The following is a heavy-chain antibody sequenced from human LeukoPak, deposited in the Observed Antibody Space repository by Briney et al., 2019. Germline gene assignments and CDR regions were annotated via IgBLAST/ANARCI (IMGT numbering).Heavy chain of an antibody. D-gene: IGHD3-3*01. CDR2: IYIAGDT. CDR3: ARGGSSHWSFDY. Sequence: PGGSLRLSCAASGFSVSGKYMNWVRQAPGQGLEWVSVIYIAGDTYYADSVKGRFTISRDNSKNTLYLQMNSLRAEATAVYYCARGGSSHWSFDYWGRGTLVTVSS. J-gene: IGHJ4*02. V-gene: IGHV3-66*02. CDR1: GFSVSGKY.